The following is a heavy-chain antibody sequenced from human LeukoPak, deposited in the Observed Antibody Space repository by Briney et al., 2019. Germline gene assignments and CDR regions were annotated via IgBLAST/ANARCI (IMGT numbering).Heavy chain of an antibody. V-gene: IGHV4-39*01. CDR1: GGSLTISTNY. Sequence: PSETLSLTCTVSGGSLTISTNYWGWIRQPPGKGLEWIGSIYHGGDTYYNPSLKSRLTISVDTSTNQFSLKLTSVTAADTAVYYCARPGGDYYYFDSWGQGTLVPSPQ. CDR3: ARPGGDYYYFDS. CDR2: IYHGGDT. D-gene: IGHD4-17*01. J-gene: IGHJ4*02.